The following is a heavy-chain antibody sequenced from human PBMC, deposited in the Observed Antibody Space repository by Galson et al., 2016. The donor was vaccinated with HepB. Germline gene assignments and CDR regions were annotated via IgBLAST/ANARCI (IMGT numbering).Heavy chain of an antibody. D-gene: IGHD6-6*01. CDR3: ALRRANRLVPYTSYCMDL. Sequence: SETLSLTCNVSVGSFSDYYWSWIRQATGKGLEWISEINHGGATNFSPSLKSRITMSLDKSKSQFSLKMKSVTAADAAVYYCALRRANRLVPYTSYCMDLWGQGTTVTVAS. CDR1: VGSFSDYY. V-gene: IGHV4-34*01. J-gene: IGHJ6*02. CDR2: INHGGAT.